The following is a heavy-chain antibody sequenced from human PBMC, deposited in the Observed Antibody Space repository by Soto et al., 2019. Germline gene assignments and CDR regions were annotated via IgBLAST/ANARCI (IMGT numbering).Heavy chain of an antibody. CDR3: ARLRIVVVLAFDI. D-gene: IGHD2-2*01. V-gene: IGHV4-39*01. Sequence: QLQLQESGPGLVKPSETLSLTCTVSGGSISSSSYYWGWIRQPPGKGLEWIGSIYYSGSTYYNPSLKSRVTISVDTSKNQFSLKLSSVTAADTAVYYCARLRIVVVLAFDIWGQGTMVTVS. CDR2: IYYSGST. J-gene: IGHJ3*02. CDR1: GGSISSSSYY.